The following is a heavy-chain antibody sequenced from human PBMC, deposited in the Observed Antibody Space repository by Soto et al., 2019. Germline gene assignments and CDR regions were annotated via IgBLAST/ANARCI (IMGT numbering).Heavy chain of an antibody. Sequence: QVHLQGSGPGLVKPSGTLSLTCTVSGASIISNNWWSWVRQSPGKGLEWIGEIHFSGVTNNNASLKNRISIALDKSNNQFSLNLVSVTAADTAVYFCARGGFGDTGKDLESYHTLDVWGQGIAVTVSS. CDR2: IHFSGVT. CDR3: ARGGFGDTGKDLESYHTLDV. J-gene: IGHJ6*02. V-gene: IGHV4-4*02. D-gene: IGHD5-18*01. CDR1: GASIISNNW.